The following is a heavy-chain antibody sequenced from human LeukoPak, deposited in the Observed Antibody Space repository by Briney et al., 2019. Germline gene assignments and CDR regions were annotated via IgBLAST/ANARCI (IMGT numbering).Heavy chain of an antibody. CDR2: IYHSGST. J-gene: IGHJ4*02. D-gene: IGHD6-13*01. CDR3: ARGGASSRYFDF. V-gene: IGHV4-38-2*02. Sequence: SETLSLTCTVSGYSISSGYYWGWIRQPPGKGLEWIGSIYHSGSTYYNPSLKSRVTISVDTSKNHFSLKLTSVTSADTAVYYCARGGASSRYFDFWGQGTLVTVSS. CDR1: GYSISSGYY.